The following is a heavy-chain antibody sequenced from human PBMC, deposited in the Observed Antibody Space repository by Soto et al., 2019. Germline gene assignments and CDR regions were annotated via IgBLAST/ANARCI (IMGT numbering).Heavy chain of an antibody. CDR3: ARQAYHYDTYSFGY. V-gene: IGHV5-51*01. CDR2: IYPSNSGT. Sequence: PGESLKISCKASGYTFTSYWIGWVRQMPGKGLEWMGIIYPSNSGTRFSPSFQGQVALPADKPIFTAYLQWSSLKASDTAIYYCARQAYHYDTYSFGYWGQGTLVTVSS. J-gene: IGHJ4*02. CDR1: GYTFTSYW. D-gene: IGHD3-22*01.